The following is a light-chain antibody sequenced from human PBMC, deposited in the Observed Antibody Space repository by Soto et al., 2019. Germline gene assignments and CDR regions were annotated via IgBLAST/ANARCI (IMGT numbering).Light chain of an antibody. CDR1: SSDVGGYNF. CDR2: DVN. CDR3: QSYDSSLSGYV. J-gene: IGLJ1*01. Sequence: QSALTQPASVSGSPGQSITISCTGTSSDVGGYNFVSWYQQHPGKVPKLMIFDVNRRPSGVSDRFSGSKSGNTASLTISGLQAEDEGDYYCQSYDSSLSGYVFGTGTKVTVL. V-gene: IGLV2-14*03.